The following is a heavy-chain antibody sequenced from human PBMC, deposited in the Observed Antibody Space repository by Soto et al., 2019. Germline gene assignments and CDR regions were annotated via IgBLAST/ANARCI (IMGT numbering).Heavy chain of an antibody. J-gene: IGHJ6*02. V-gene: IGHV4-4*02. D-gene: IGHD5-12*01. CDR3: ARDLEMATIIDYYYGMDV. CDR2: IYHSGST. CDR1: GGSISSSNW. Sequence: SETLSLTCAVSGGSISSSNWWSWVRQPPGKGLEWIGEIYHSGSTNYNPSLKSRVTISVDKSKNQFSLKLSSVTAADTAVYYCARDLEMATIIDYYYGMDVWGQGTTVTVSS.